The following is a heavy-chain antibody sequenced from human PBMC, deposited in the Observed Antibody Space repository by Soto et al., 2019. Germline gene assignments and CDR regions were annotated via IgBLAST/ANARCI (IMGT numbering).Heavy chain of an antibody. CDR1: GFSFISSGVG. D-gene: IGHD3-9*01. CDR3: AHRQRVIRYFDLGYFDY. J-gene: IGHJ4*02. CDR2: VYWDDDK. V-gene: IGHV2-5*02. Sequence: QITLKESGPTLLKPTQTLTLTCTFSGFSFISSGVGVGWIRQPPGKALEWLALVYWDDDKRYNPSLQNRLTITKDNDPSKRQVVLTLTDVDPADTATYYCAHRQRVIRYFDLGYFDYWGQGAPVTVSS.